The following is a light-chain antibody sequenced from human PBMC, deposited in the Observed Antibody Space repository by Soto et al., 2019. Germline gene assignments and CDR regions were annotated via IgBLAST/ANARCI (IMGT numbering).Light chain of an antibody. V-gene: IGKV3-20*01. J-gene: IGKJ1*01. Sequence: ENVLTQSPGTLSLSPGERATLSCRASRTVEKNYLAWYQQRPGQAPRLLVDDATRRVAGIPDRFSGSGSGRDFTLTIRRLEPEDFAVYYCQQCATSPRTFGPGTKVEIK. CDR2: DAT. CDR1: RTVEKNY. CDR3: QQCATSPRT.